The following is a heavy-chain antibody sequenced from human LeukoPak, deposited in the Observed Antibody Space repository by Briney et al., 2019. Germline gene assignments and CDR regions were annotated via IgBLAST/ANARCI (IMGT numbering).Heavy chain of an antibody. CDR3: AKGARKSDSSSWVFDY. Sequence: GGSLRLSCAASGFTFNNYAMNWVRQAPGKGLEWVSVISGSGSVDTTYYADSVKGRFTISRDNSKNTLYLQMNSLRAEDTAVYYCAKGARKSDSSSWVFDYWGQGTLVTVSS. D-gene: IGHD6-6*01. J-gene: IGHJ4*02. V-gene: IGHV3-23*01. CDR2: ISGSGSVDTT. CDR1: GFTFNNYA.